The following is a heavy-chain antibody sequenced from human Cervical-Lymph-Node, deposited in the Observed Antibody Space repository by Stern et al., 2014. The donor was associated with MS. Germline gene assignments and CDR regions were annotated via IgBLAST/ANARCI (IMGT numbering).Heavy chain of an antibody. V-gene: IGHV3-74*01. J-gene: IGHJ4*02. Sequence: EMQLVESGGGLVQPGGSLRLSCAASGFTFSSNWMHWVRQAPGKGLMWVSRITTDGSITTYADSVKGRFTISRDSAKNTLYLQMDSLRADDTAVYYCVRGRREVAGIDYWGQGTLVTVAS. CDR2: ITTDGSIT. CDR1: GFTFSSNW. CDR3: VRGRREVAGIDY. D-gene: IGHD6-19*01.